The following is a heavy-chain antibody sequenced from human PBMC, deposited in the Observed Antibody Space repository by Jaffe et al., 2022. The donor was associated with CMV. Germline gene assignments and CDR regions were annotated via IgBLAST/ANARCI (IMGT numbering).Heavy chain of an antibody. V-gene: IGHV3-30*18. CDR3: AKDLPTYGDLTGNYFDY. Sequence: QVQLVESGGGVVQPGRSLRLSCAASGFTFSSYGMHWVRQAPGKGLEWVAVISYDGSNKYYADSVKGRFTISRDNSKNTLYLQMNSLRAEDTAVYYCAKDLPTYGDLTGNYFDYWGQGTLVTVSS. D-gene: IGHD4-17*01. CDR1: GFTFSSYG. CDR2: ISYDGSNK. J-gene: IGHJ4*02.